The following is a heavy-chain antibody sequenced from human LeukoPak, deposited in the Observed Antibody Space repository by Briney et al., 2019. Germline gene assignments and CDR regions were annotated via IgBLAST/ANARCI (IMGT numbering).Heavy chain of an antibody. V-gene: IGHV4-39*07. CDR1: GGSISSSSYY. CDR2: IYYSGSP. D-gene: IGHD2-2*01. CDR3: ARSLVVPAAMRGCWFDP. Sequence: SETLSLTCTVSGGSISSSSYYWGWIRQPPGKGLEWIGRIYYSGSPYYNPSLKSRVTISVDTSKNQFSLKLSSVTAADTAVYYCARSLVVPAAMRGCWFDPWGQGTLVTVSS. J-gene: IGHJ5*02.